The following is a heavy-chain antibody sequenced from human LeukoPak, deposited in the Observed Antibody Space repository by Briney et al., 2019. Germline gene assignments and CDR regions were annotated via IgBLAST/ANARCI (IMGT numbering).Heavy chain of an antibody. CDR2: TYTSGSS. CDR3: ARGGGYGRNWFDP. Sequence: PSETLSLTCIASGGSISSYHWSWIRQPAGKRLEWIGHTYTSGSSNYNPSLKSRVTMSVDASNNQFSLKLNSVTAADTAVYYCARGGGYGRNWFDPWGQGTLVIVSS. CDR1: GGSISSYH. V-gene: IGHV4-4*07. J-gene: IGHJ5*02. D-gene: IGHD2-15*01.